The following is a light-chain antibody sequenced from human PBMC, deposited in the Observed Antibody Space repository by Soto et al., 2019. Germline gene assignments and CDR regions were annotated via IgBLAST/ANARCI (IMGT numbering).Light chain of an antibody. Sequence: DIQMTQSPSSLSASVEDSVTITCRATQDISTFLNWYQQRPGKAPNVLIYRASTLQGDVPSRFSGSGSGTDFTLTISGLQPEDSAIYYCQQSYSTPFTFGQGTQVEV. CDR3: QQSYSTPFT. CDR1: QDISTF. CDR2: RAS. V-gene: IGKV1-39*01. J-gene: IGKJ2*01.